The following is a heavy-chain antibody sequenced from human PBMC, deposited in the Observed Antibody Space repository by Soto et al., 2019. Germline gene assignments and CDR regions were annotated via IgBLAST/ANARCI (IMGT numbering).Heavy chain of an antibody. J-gene: IGHJ1*01. V-gene: IGHV1-18*01. CDR2: ISAYNGNT. CDR1: GYTFTSYG. Sequence: ASVKVSCKASGYTFTSYGISWVRQAPGQGLEWMGWISAYNGNTNYAQKLQGRVTMTTDTSTSTAYMELRSLRSDDTAVYYCARGSAYGALAEYFQHWGQGTPVTVSS. D-gene: IGHD4-17*01. CDR3: ARGSAYGALAEYFQH.